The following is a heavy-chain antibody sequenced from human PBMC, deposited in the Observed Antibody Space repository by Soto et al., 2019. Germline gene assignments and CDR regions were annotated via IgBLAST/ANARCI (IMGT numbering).Heavy chain of an antibody. J-gene: IGHJ4*02. CDR3: VSLWCVNGIGSRDY. V-gene: IGHV3-72*01. D-gene: IGHD2-21*01. Sequence: GGSLRLSCAASGLSVSDHYMGWVRQAPGKGLDWVGRIRDKVHSYSTEYAASVKGRFTISRDDSRNSLYLQMNSLKMEDTAVFYCVSLWCVNGIGSRDYWSRGTLVTVSS. CDR1: GLSVSDHY. CDR2: IRDKVHSYST.